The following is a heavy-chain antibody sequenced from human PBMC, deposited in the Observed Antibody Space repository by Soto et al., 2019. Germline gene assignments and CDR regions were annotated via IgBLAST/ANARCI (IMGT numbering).Heavy chain of an antibody. V-gene: IGHV4-31*03. J-gene: IGHJ4*02. Sequence: TLSLTCTVSGGSISSGGYYWSWIRQHPGKGLEWIGYIYYSGSTYYNPSLKSRVTISVDTSKNQFSLKLSSVTAADTAVYYCAREGAVDTAMVDYWGQGTLVTVSS. D-gene: IGHD5-18*01. CDR3: AREGAVDTAMVDY. CDR2: IYYSGST. CDR1: GGSISSGGYY.